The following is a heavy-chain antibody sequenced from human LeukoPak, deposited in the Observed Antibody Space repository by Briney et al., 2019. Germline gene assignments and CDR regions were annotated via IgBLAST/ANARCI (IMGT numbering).Heavy chain of an antibody. CDR2: INHSGST. J-gene: IGHJ5*02. V-gene: IGHV4-34*01. CDR3: ARGRLDYYGSGSAGWFDP. Sequence: SETLSLTCAVYGGSFSGYYWSWIRQPPEKGLEWIGEINHSGSTNYNPSLKSRVTISVDTSKNQFSLKLSSVTAADTAVYYCARGRLDYYGSGSAGWFDPWGQGTLVTVSS. CDR1: GGSFSGYY. D-gene: IGHD3-10*01.